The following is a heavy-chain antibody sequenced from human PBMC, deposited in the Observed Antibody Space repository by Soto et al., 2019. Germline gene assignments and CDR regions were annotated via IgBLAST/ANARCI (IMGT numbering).Heavy chain of an antibody. CDR2: IRSKDNSYAT. Sequence: EVQLVESGGGLVQPGGSLKLSCAASGFTFSGSAMHWVRQASGKGLEWVGRIRSKDNSYATAYAASVKGRFTISRDDSKNTAYLQMNSLKTEDTAVYYCTPGDCSGGSCYGFDYWGPGTLVTVSS. V-gene: IGHV3-73*01. CDR1: GFTFSGSA. J-gene: IGHJ4*02. CDR3: TPGDCSGGSCYGFDY. D-gene: IGHD2-15*01.